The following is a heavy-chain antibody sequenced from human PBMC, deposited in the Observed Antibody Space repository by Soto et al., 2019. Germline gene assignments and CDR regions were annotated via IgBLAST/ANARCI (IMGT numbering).Heavy chain of an antibody. CDR3: ARVQGRRGSYYDISGPTGCFDP. D-gene: IGHD3-22*01. CDR1: GGSFSGYC. J-gene: IGHJ5*02. CDR2: INHSGST. Sequence: SETLSRTCAVYGGSFSGYCWSCIRQPPGKGLEWIVEINHSGSTNYNPSLKSRVTISVDTYKNQFSLKLTSVTAADTAVYYCARVQGRRGSYYDISGPTGCFDPWGQGPLVTVS. V-gene: IGHV4-34*01.